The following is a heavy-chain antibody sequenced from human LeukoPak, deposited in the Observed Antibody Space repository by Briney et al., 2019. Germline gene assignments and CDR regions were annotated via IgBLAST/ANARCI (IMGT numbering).Heavy chain of an antibody. J-gene: IGHJ5*02. V-gene: IGHV3-21*01. CDR1: GFTFSSYS. Sequence: KPGGSLRLSCAASGFTFSSYSMNWVRQAPGKGLEWVSSIRSSSSYIYYADSVKGRFTISRDNAKNSLYLQMNSLRAEDTAVYYCARDQGCSSTSCYDHWFDPWGQGTLVTVSS. CDR3: ARDQGCSSTSCYDHWFDP. D-gene: IGHD2-2*01. CDR2: IRSSSSYI.